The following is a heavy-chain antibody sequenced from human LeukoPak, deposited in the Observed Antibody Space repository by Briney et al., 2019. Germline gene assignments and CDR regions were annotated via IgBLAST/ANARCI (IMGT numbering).Heavy chain of an antibody. CDR3: ARDLGYSYGHGLDY. J-gene: IGHJ4*01. V-gene: IGHV3-30-3*01. CDR2: ILSDGSNN. D-gene: IGHD5-18*01. CDR1: GFTFSSHN. Sequence: GTSLRLSCAASGFTFSSHNMHWVRQAPGKGLEWVALILSDGSNNYYANSMKGRFTISRDNSKNTLFLQMNSLGAEDTAVYYCARDLGYSYGHGLDYWGHGTQVTVS.